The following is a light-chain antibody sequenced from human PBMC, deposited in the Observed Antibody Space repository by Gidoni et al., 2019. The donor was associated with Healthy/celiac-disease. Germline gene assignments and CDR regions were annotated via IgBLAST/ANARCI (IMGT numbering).Light chain of an antibody. CDR3: QQYGSSRWT. Sequence: QSPVTLSLSPVERATLSCRASQSVSSSYLAWYQQKPGQAPRLLIYGASSRATGIPDRFSGSGSGTDFTLTISRLEPEDFAVYYCQQYGSSRWTFGQGTKVEIK. V-gene: IGKV3-20*01. CDR1: QSVSSSY. CDR2: GAS. J-gene: IGKJ1*01.